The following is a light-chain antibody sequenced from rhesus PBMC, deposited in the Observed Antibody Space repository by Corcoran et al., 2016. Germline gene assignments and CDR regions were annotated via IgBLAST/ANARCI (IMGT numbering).Light chain of an antibody. J-gene: IGKJ4*01. CDR3: QQRHSYPLT. V-gene: IGKV1-38*01. CDR2: DAS. CDR1: QGISSY. Sequence: DIQLTQSPSSLSASVGDRVTINCRASQGISSYLAWYQQKPGKALKLLIYDASNSQSGVPSRFSGHGSGTDFTLPISSLQPEDFAVYYCQQRHSYPLTFGGGTKVEIK.